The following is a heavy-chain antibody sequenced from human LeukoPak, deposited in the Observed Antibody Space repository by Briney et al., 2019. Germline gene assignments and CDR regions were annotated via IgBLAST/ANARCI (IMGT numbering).Heavy chain of an antibody. J-gene: IGHJ4*02. CDR3: ARSHDHLWGNYPDY. V-gene: IGHV4/OR15-8*01. D-gene: IGHD3-16*02. CDR2: IHHDGRI. CDR1: GGSIDSTNW. Sequence: SETLSLTCDVTGGSIDSTNWWNWVRQPPGKGLEWIGEIHHDGRINYNPSLKSRVTLSVDKSKNQFSLRLNSVTAADTAMYYCARSHDHLWGNYPDYWGQGTLVTVSS.